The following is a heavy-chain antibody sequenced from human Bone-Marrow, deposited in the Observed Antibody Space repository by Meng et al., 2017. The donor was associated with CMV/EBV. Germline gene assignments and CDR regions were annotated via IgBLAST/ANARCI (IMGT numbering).Heavy chain of an antibody. CDR1: GFTFSDYY. Sequence: GGSLRLSCAASGFTFSDYYMSWIRQAPGKGLEWVSYISSSGSTIYYADSVKGRFTISRDNSKNTVSLQMNSLRPEDTAVYYCAQDQKLFPFDYWGQGTRVTVSS. J-gene: IGHJ4*02. CDR3: AQDQKLFPFDY. CDR2: ISSSGSTI. V-gene: IGHV3-11*04. D-gene: IGHD3-10*01.